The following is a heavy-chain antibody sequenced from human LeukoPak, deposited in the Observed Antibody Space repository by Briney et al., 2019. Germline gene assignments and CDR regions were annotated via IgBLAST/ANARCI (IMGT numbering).Heavy chain of an antibody. CDR2: IIPIFGTA. Sequence: SVKVSCKASGGTFSSYAISWVRQAPGQGLELMGVIIPIFGTANYAQKFQGRVTITTDESTSTAYMELSSLRSEDTAVYYCARDAGSGSYSHGISYYYYMDVWGKGTTVTVSS. CDR1: GGTFSSYA. CDR3: ARDAGSGSYSHGISYYYYMDV. D-gene: IGHD3-10*01. J-gene: IGHJ6*03. V-gene: IGHV1-69*05.